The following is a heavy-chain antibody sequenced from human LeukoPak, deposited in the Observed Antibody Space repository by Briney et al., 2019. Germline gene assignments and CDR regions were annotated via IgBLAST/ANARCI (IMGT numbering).Heavy chain of an antibody. V-gene: IGHV4-34*01. J-gene: IGHJ4*02. CDR2: INHSGST. Sequence: PSESLSLTCAVYGGSFSGYYWSWVRQPPGKGLEWVGEINHSGSTNFNPSLKSRVPISVDTSNNQSSLKLSSVTAADPPVVYFARGRRDVLLCFGELFNFDYWGQGTLVTVSS. CDR1: GGSFSGYY. D-gene: IGHD3-10*01. CDR3: ARGRRDVLLCFGELFNFDY.